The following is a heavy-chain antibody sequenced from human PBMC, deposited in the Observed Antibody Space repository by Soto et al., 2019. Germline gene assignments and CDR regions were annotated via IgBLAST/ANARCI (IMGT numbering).Heavy chain of an antibody. CDR1: GYTFANFG. CDR2: IGAYNGDT. J-gene: IGHJ4*02. Sequence: QVQLVQSGTEVKKPGASVKVSCKASGYTFANFGISWVRQAPGQGLEWMGWIGAYNGDTNYAQKFRGRVTMTTDTSTSTAYMELRGLRSDDTAVYYCARAHYSDSSGYWDDYFDYWGQGTLVAVSS. CDR3: ARAHYSDSSGYWDDYFDY. V-gene: IGHV1-18*01. D-gene: IGHD3-22*01.